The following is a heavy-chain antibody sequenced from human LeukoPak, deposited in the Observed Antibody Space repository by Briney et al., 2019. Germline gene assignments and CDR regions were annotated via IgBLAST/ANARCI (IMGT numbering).Heavy chain of an antibody. CDR3: ARDDHYGSGSYHFDY. CDR1: GFTFSSYS. V-gene: IGHV3-21*01. J-gene: IGHJ4*02. Sequence: GGSLRLSCAASGFTFSSYSMNWVRQAPGKGLEWASSIGSRTSYIYHADSVKGRFTISRDNAKNSLYLQMNNLRDEDTAVYYCARDDHYGSGSYHFDYWGQGTRVTVSS. D-gene: IGHD3-10*01. CDR2: IGSRTSYI.